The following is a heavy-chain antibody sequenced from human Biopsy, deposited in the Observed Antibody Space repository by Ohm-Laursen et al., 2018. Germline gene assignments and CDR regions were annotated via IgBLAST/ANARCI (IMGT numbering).Heavy chain of an antibody. Sequence: GTLSLTCTVSGDSISSDYWSWIRQPPRKGLEWMGYISNRGSTNYNPSLRGRVTISVDTSKNQFSLKVDSVTAADTAVYYCARVVGAATGFDQWGQGIPVTVSS. CDR2: ISNRGST. V-gene: IGHV4-59*01. CDR1: GDSISSDY. CDR3: ARVVGAATGFDQ. D-gene: IGHD1-26*01. J-gene: IGHJ4*02.